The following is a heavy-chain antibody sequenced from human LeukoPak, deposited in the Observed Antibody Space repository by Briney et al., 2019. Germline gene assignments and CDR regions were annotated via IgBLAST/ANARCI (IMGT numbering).Heavy chain of an antibody. V-gene: IGHV1-2*02. J-gene: IGHJ4*02. D-gene: IGHD3-16*01. CDR1: GYTFTDYY. Sequence: ASVKVSCKASGYTFTDYYMHWVRQAPGQGLEWMGWINPNSGGTNYAQEFQGRVTMTRDTSISTAYMELSRLRSDDTAVYYCARVRYRLAETYIDYWGQGTLVTVSS. CDR3: ARVRYRLAETYIDY. CDR2: INPNSGGT.